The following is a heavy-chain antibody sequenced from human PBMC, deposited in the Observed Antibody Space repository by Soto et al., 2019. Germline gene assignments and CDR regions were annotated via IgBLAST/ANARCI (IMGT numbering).Heavy chain of an antibody. J-gene: IGHJ4*02. CDR2: TYHRDST. D-gene: IGHD2-21*01. CDR3: ARIGGDHGRLDY. CDR1: GVSISSYF. V-gene: IGHV4-59*01. Sequence: SETLSLTCSVSGVSISSYFWSWIRQPPGRGLEWIGYTYHRDSTNYSPTLKSRVAISLDTSENQFSLKVNSVTAADTAVCYCARIGGDHGRLDYWGQGTPVTVSS.